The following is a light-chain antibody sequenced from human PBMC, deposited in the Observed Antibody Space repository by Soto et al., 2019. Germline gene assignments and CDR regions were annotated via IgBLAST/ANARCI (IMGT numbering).Light chain of an antibody. Sequence: DIVMTQSPHSLAVSLGERSTTNCKSIQRVVYSSHNNNYLDWYQQKQGKPPKLIXYWAYTRESGVPERGSGSGSGTDFTLTISSLQAEDVEVYYCQQYFSIPITFGQGTRLEIK. V-gene: IGKV4-1*01. J-gene: IGKJ5*01. CDR3: QQYFSIPIT. CDR2: WAY. CDR1: QRVVYSSHNNNY.